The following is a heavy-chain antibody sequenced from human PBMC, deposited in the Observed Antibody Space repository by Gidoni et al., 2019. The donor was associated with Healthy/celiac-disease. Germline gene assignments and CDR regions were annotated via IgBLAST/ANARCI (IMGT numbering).Heavy chain of an antibody. CDR2: IYYSGST. D-gene: IGHD3-22*01. CDR1: GRPIHSGVSY. J-gene: IGHJ6*02. CDR3: ARVRGDYYDSRGRGGMDV. Sequence: QVQLQESGPGLVKPSQPLSLTCPVSGRPIHSGVSYWSWSRQHPGKGLEWIGYIYYSGSTYYNPSLKSRVTISVDTSKNQFSLKLSSVTAADTAVYYCARVRGDYYDSRGRGGMDVWGQGTTVTVSS. V-gene: IGHV4-31*03.